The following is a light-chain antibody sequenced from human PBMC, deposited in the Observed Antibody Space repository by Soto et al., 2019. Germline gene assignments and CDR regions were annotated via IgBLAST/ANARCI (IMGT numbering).Light chain of an antibody. CDR1: QSVTTNY. V-gene: IGKV3-20*01. Sequence: EIVLTQSPGTLSLSLGERATLSCRASQSVTTNYFAWYQQKPGQAPSLRIYDTTNRATGIPDRFSGSGSGRDLTPTISRLEPEDFAVFYCEQYGNSPRYSFGQGTEVEIK. CDR2: DTT. CDR3: EQYGNSPRYS. J-gene: IGKJ2*03.